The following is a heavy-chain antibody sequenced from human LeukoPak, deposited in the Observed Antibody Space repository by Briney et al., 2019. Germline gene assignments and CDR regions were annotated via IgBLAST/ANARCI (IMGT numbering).Heavy chain of an antibody. Sequence: GGSLRVSCAASRFTFSSYLMSWVRQAPGRGVEWVANIKQDGSEKYYVDSVKGRFTISRDNAKNSLYLQMNSLRAEDTAVYYCARVGSGSYFWFDPWGQGTLVTVSS. V-gene: IGHV3-7*01. CDR3: ARVGSGSYFWFDP. D-gene: IGHD1-26*01. CDR2: IKQDGSEK. J-gene: IGHJ5*02. CDR1: RFTFSSYL.